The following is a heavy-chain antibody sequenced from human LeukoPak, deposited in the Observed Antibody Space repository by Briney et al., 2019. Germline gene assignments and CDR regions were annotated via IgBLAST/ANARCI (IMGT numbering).Heavy chain of an antibody. D-gene: IGHD2-8*01. CDR3: AREESDIVLSTMDV. Sequence: GGSLRLSCAASGFTFSSYSMNWVRQAPGKGLEWVSYISSSSSTIYYADSVKGRFTISRDNAKNSLYLQMNNLRAEDTAVYYCAREESDIVLSTMDVWGKGTTVTVPS. CDR2: ISSSSSTI. J-gene: IGHJ6*04. CDR1: GFTFSSYS. V-gene: IGHV3-48*01.